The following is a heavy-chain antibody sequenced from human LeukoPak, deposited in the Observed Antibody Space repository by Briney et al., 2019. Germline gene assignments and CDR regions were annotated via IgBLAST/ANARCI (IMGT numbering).Heavy chain of an antibody. CDR3: AKELALAYYYDSSGYYYVGY. Sequence: GGSLRLSCAASGFTFSSYAMSWVRQAPGKGLEWVSAISGSVGSTYYADSVKGRFTISRDNSKNTLYLQMNSLRAEDTAVYYCAKELALAYYYDSSGYYYVGYWGQGTLVTVSS. CDR1: GFTFSSYA. J-gene: IGHJ4*02. CDR2: ISGSVGST. V-gene: IGHV3-23*01. D-gene: IGHD3-22*01.